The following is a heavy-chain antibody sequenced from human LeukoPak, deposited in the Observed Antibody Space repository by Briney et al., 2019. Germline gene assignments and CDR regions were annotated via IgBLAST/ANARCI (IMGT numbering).Heavy chain of an antibody. V-gene: IGHV4-4*07. Sequence: SETLSLTCTVSGGSISSYYWSWIRQPAGKGLEWIGRIYTSGSTNYNPSLKSRVTMSVDTSKNQFSLKLSSVTAADTAEYYCARDYSGYALGDLYYYYYYMDVWGKGTTVTVSS. D-gene: IGHD5-12*01. J-gene: IGHJ6*03. CDR2: IYTSGST. CDR3: ARDYSGYALGDLYYYYYYMDV. CDR1: GGSISSYY.